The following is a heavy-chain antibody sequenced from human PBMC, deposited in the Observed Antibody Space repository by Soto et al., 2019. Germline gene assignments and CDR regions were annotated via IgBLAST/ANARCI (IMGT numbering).Heavy chain of an antibody. CDR3: ARLYCSSTSCYYGMDV. V-gene: IGHV4-30-4*08. CDR1: GGPFSGYY. Sequence: PSETLSLTCAVYGGPFSGYYWSWIRQPPGKGLEWIGYIYYSGSTYYNPSLKSRVTISVDTSKNQFSLKLSSVTAADTAVYYCARLYCSSTSCYYGMDVWGQGTAVT. J-gene: IGHJ6*02. CDR2: IYYSGST. D-gene: IGHD2-2*01.